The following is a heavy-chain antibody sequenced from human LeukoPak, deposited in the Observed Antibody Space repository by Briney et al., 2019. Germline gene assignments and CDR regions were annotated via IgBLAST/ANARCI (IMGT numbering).Heavy chain of an antibody. J-gene: IGHJ4*02. CDR1: GFTFGSYA. Sequence: GGSLRLSCSASGFTFGSYAMYWVRQAPGKGLEWVSGIFGSGGSDYYADPVKGRFTTSRDNSKNTVYLQMDSLRVEDTAIYYCAKTTTGYSSGRYPAWPIDYWGQGTLVTVSS. CDR2: IFGSGGSD. D-gene: IGHD2-15*01. CDR3: AKTTTGYSSGRYPAWPIDY. V-gene: IGHV3-23*01.